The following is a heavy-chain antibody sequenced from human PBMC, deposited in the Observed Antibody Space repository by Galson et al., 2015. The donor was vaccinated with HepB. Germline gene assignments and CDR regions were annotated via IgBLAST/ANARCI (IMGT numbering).Heavy chain of an antibody. V-gene: IGHV1-18*01. Sequence: SVKVSCKASGYNFTDAMSWVRQAPGQGLECMGWISADSGSARYAEMFQGRVTMTTDTSTNTAYLELRSLRLDDTAVYYCATGRSTVWSFDYWGQGTLVTVSS. CDR2: ISADSGSA. J-gene: IGHJ4*02. CDR1: GYNFTDA. CDR3: ATGRSTVWSFDY. D-gene: IGHD6-19*01.